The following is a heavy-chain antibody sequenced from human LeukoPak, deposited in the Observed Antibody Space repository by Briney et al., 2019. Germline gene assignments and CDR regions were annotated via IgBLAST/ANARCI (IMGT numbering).Heavy chain of an antibody. D-gene: IGHD3-22*01. CDR1: GGSIRSYS. CDR3: AREDYYDSSGYPYFDY. CDR2: IYTSGST. V-gene: IGHV4-4*07. Sequence: PSETLSLTCTVSGGSIRSYSWSWVRQPAGKGLEWIGRIYTSGSTNYNPSLKSRVTISVDTSKNQFSLKLSSVTAADTAVYYCAREDYYDSSGYPYFDYWGQGTLVTVSS. J-gene: IGHJ4*02.